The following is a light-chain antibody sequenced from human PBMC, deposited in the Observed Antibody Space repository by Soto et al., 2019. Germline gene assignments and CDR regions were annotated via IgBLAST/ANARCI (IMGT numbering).Light chain of an antibody. CDR2: DSS. J-gene: IGKJ2*01. V-gene: IGKV1-9*01. CDR1: YDISSS. Sequence: DIQLTQSPSFLSASVEDRVTISCRASYDISSSLAWYQQEPGKPPKLLIYDSSTLQTGVPSRFTGSGSGRKFTLTISGLQFGDFATYFCQQISHYTYPLGQGTK. CDR3: QQISHYTYP.